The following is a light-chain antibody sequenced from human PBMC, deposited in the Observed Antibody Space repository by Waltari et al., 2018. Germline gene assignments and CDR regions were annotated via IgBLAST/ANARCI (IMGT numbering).Light chain of an antibody. CDR3: QQYDGSVVT. V-gene: IGKV3-20*01. CDR1: QTITCSW. CDR2: GAS. Sequence: EIVLTQSPGTLSVSPGERVTVSCRASQTITCSWLTWYHQKPGQAPRLLIYGASNRAPGIPDRFSGCGSGTDFTLTISRLEPEDSAVYYCQQYDGSVVTFGGGTKVEIK. J-gene: IGKJ4*01.